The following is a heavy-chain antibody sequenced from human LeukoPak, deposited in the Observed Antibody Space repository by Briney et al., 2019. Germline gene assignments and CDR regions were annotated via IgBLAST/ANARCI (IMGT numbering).Heavy chain of an antibody. CDR2: IHHTGST. V-gene: IGHV4-30-2*02. D-gene: IGHD3-10*02. J-gene: IGHJ4*02. CDR1: GGSISSSGYS. CDR3: ARYNRNNVYVFDY. Sequence: PSETLSLTCAVSGGSISSSGYSWSWIRQPPGKGLEWIGYIHHTGSTYYNPSLESRVTMSVDTSKNQFSLSLNFVTAADTAVYYCARYNRNNVYVFDYWGQGVLVTVSS.